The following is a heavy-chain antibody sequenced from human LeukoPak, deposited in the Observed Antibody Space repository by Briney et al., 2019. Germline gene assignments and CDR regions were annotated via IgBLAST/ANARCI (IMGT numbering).Heavy chain of an antibody. CDR2: IYSGGST. V-gene: IGHV3-66*01. CDR3: ARGRSGNAFDI. Sequence: GGSLRLSCAASGFTVSSNYMSWVRQAPGKGLEWVSVIYSGGSTYYADSVKGRFTISRDNSKNTLYLQMNSLRAEDMAVYYCARGRSGNAFDIWGQGTMVTVSS. D-gene: IGHD2-15*01. J-gene: IGHJ3*02. CDR1: GFTVSSNY.